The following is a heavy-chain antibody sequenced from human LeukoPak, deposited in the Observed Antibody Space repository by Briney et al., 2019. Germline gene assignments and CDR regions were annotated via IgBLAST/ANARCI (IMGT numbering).Heavy chain of an antibody. V-gene: IGHV4-34*01. CDR1: GGSFSGYY. CDR3: ARDLYGYSTIDI. CDR2: INHSGST. Sequence: PSETLSLTCAVYGGSFSGYYWSWIRQPPGKGLKWIWEINHSGSTNYNPSLKSRVTISADTSQSQFSLKMSAVSAADTAVYYSARDLYGYSTIDIWGQGTMVTVSS. J-gene: IGHJ3*02. D-gene: IGHD2/OR15-2a*01.